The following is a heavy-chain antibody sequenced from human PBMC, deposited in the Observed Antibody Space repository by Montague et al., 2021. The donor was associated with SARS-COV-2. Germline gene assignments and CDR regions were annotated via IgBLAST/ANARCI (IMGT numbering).Heavy chain of an antibody. CDR2: SNSSGSA. Sequence: SETLSLTCTVSGSSITSYYWSWIRQAPGKGMEWMAYSNSSGSASYNPSLRSRVTMSVAKSTNQCTVRLNSVTAADTAVYYCARVFRGRRLAFDFWGQGALVIVSS. J-gene: IGHJ4*02. CDR1: GSSITSYY. D-gene: IGHD3-10*01. CDR3: ARVFRGRRLAFDF. V-gene: IGHV4-59*12.